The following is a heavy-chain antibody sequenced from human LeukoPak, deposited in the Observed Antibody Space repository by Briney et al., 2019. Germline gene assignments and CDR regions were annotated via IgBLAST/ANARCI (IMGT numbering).Heavy chain of an antibody. CDR2: ISSSSSSYI. Sequence: GGSLRLSCAASGFTFSSYSMNWVRQAPGKGLEWVSSISSSSSSYIYYADSVKGRFTISRDNAKNSLYLQMNSLRAEDTAVYYCARGYSSGWHTYFDYWGQGTLVTVSS. V-gene: IGHV3-21*01. J-gene: IGHJ4*02. D-gene: IGHD6-19*01. CDR3: ARGYSSGWHTYFDY. CDR1: GFTFSSYS.